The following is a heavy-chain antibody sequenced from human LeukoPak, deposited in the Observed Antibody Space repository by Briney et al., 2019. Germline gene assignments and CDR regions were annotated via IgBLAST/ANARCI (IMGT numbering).Heavy chain of an antibody. CDR1: GFTFSSYA. CDR2: ISGSGGST. CDR3: AKASPMVRGVTKYYFDY. V-gene: IGHV3-23*01. J-gene: IGHJ4*02. D-gene: IGHD3-10*01. Sequence: PGGSLRLSCAASGFTFSSYAMSWVRQAPGKGLEWVSAISGSGGSTYYADSVKGRFTISRDNSKNTLYLQMNSLRAEDTAVYYCAKASPMVRGVTKYYFDYWGQGTLVTVSS.